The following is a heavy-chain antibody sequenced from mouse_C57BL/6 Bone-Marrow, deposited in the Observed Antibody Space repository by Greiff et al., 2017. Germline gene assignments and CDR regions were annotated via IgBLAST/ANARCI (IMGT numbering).Heavy chain of an antibody. CDR1: GFTFSSYA. Sequence: EVQGVESGEGLVKPGGSLKLSCAASGFTFSSYAMSWVRQTPEKRLEWVAYISSGGDYIYYADTVKGRFTISRDNARNTLYLQMSSLKSEDTAMYYCTRGYYDSVYYYAMDYWGQGTSVTVSS. CDR2: ISSGGDYI. J-gene: IGHJ4*01. D-gene: IGHD1-1*01. V-gene: IGHV5-9-1*02. CDR3: TRGYYDSVYYYAMDY.